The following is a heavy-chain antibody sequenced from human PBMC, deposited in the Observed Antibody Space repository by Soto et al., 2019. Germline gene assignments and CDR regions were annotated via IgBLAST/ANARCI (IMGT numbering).Heavy chain of an antibody. J-gene: IGHJ4*02. CDR1: GFTFGDYA. D-gene: IGHD6-13*01. CDR3: TREVELEWQQPESYYFDY. V-gene: IGHV3-49*04. Sequence: QTGGSLRLSCTASGFTFGDYAMSWVRQAPGKGLEWVGFIRSKAYGGTTEYAASVKGRFTISRDDSKSIAYLQMNSLKTEDTAVYYCTREVELEWQQPESYYFDYWGKGTLVTVSS. CDR2: IRSKAYGGTT.